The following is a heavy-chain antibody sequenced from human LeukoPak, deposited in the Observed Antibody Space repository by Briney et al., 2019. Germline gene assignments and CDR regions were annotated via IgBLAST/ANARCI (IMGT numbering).Heavy chain of an antibody. J-gene: IGHJ4*02. D-gene: IGHD2-8*01. Sequence: GGSLRLSCAASGFGFSSYGMHWVRQGPGKGLEWVAVISYDGRTKYYVDSVMGRFTISRDNSKNTLYLQMNSLRGEDTAVYYCAKELMGFDYWGQGSLVTVSS. CDR2: ISYDGRTK. CDR3: AKELMGFDY. V-gene: IGHV3-30*18. CDR1: GFGFSSYG.